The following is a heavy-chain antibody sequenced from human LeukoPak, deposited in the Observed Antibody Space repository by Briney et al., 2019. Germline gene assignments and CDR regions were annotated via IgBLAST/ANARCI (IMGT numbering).Heavy chain of an antibody. Sequence: GASVKVSCKASGYTFTSYDINWVRQATGQGLEWMGGIIPIFGTANYAQKFQGRVTITADESTSTAYMELSSLRSEDTAVYYCARQYLGGGGGNWGQGTLVTVSS. J-gene: IGHJ4*02. V-gene: IGHV1-69*13. CDR1: GYTFTSYD. CDR3: ARQYLGGGGGN. CDR2: IIPIFGTA. D-gene: IGHD2-21*01.